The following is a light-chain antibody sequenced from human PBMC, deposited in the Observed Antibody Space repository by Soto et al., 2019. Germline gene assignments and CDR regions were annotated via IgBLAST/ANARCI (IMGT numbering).Light chain of an antibody. V-gene: IGKV1-39*01. CDR3: QQSYTTPQT. Sequence: DIQMTQSPSSLSASVGDRVTITCRASQSIGSSLNWYQHKPGKAPNLLIYVASSLQGGVPSRFSGSGSGTDFTLTISSLHPEDFATYYCQQSYTTPQTFGQGTKVDIK. J-gene: IGKJ1*01. CDR2: VAS. CDR1: QSIGSS.